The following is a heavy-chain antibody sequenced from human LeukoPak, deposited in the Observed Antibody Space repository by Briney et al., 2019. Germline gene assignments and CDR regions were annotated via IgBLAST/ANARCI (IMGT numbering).Heavy chain of an antibody. J-gene: IGHJ4*02. CDR3: ARVLTTYSPAYYFDY. Sequence: GGSLRLSCATSGFTFSSYWMSWVRQAPGKGLEWVSSISSSSSYIYYADSVKGRFTISRDNAKNSLYLQMNSLRAEDTAVYYCARVLTTYSPAYYFDYWGQGTLVTVSS. CDR2: ISSSSSYI. D-gene: IGHD3-9*01. V-gene: IGHV3-21*01. CDR1: GFTFSSYW.